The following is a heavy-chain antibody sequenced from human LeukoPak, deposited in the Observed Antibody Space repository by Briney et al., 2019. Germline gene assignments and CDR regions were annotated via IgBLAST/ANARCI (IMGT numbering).Heavy chain of an antibody. CDR2: IKEDESAK. V-gene: IGHV3-7*01. CDR3: ARDVGGSLDY. J-gene: IGHJ4*02. Sequence: GGSLRLSCAASGFTFRSYWMAWVRQAPGKGLEWVANIKEDESAKHQADSVKGRFTISRDNAQNSVYLQMSSLRGEDTAVYYCARDVGGSLDYWGQGTLVSVSS. D-gene: IGHD1-26*01. CDR1: GFTFRSYW.